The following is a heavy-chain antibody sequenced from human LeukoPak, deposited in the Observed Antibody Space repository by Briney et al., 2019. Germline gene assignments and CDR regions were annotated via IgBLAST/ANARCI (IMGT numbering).Heavy chain of an antibody. CDR2: MSGSGGTT. V-gene: IGHV3-23*01. J-gene: IGHJ4*02. CDR1: GFTFSSYW. Sequence: HPGGSLRLSCAASGFTFSSYWMHWVRQAPGKGLEWVSAMSGSGGTTFYADSVKGRFTISRDNSENTVHLQMNSLGADDTAIYYCAKVKWELSGPLDYWGQGTLVTVSS. CDR3: AKVKWELSGPLDY. D-gene: IGHD1-26*01.